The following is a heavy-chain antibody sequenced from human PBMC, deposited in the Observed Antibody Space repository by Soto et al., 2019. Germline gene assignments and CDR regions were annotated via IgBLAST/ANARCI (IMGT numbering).Heavy chain of an antibody. V-gene: IGHV3-21*01. CDR1: TFSLYS. Sequence: EVQVVESGGGLVKPGGSLTLSCNFTFSLYSMNWVRQAPGKGLEWVASISSGAAYIKYADSVQGRFTISRDNAKSSVSLQMSSLRVEDTAVYFCTRDEGGSYDSWFHPWGQATQVTVSA. CDR2: ISSGAAYI. D-gene: IGHD1-26*01. CDR3: TRDEGGSYDSWFHP. J-gene: IGHJ5*02.